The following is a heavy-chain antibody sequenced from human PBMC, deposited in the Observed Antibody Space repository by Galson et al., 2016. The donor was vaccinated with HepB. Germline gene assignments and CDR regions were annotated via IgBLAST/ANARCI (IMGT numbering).Heavy chain of an antibody. CDR1: GFTFSAYG. V-gene: IGHV3-33*01. J-gene: IGHJ4*02. Sequence: SLRLSCAPSGFTFSAYGMHWVRQAPGKGLEWVAVVWFDGSNKYYADSVRGRFTISRENAKNALYLQMNSLRAGDSAVYFCARLAATTGGFYFDYWGRGTLVTVSS. D-gene: IGHD1-1*01. CDR3: ARLAATTGGFYFDY. CDR2: VWFDGSNK.